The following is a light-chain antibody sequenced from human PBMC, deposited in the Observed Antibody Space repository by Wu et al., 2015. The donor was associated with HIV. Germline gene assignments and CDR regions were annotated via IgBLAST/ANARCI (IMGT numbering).Light chain of an antibody. CDR2: STF. Sequence: DIQMTQSPSSLSASVGDRVTITCRASQSISNFLNWYQHKPGXAPRLLLYSTFTLQSGVPPRFSGSGSGTDFTLTINSLQPEDFATYYCQQSYSIPYSFGQGTKLEIK. CDR3: QQSYSIPYS. CDR1: QSISNF. V-gene: IGKV1-39*01. J-gene: IGKJ2*03.